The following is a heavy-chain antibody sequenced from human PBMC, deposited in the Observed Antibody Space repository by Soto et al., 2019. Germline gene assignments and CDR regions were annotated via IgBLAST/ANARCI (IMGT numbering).Heavy chain of an antibody. CDR3: ARDRDIVVVPAAISNYYYGMDV. J-gene: IGHJ6*02. V-gene: IGHV1-18*04. CDR2: ISAYNGNT. D-gene: IGHD2-2*02. Sequence: QVQLVQSGAEVKKPGASVKVSCKASGYTFTSYGISWVRQAPGQGLEWMGWISAYNGNTNYAQKLQGRVTMTTDTSTSTAYMELRSLRSDDTAVYYCARDRDIVVVPAAISNYYYGMDVWGQGTKVTVSS. CDR1: GYTFTSYG.